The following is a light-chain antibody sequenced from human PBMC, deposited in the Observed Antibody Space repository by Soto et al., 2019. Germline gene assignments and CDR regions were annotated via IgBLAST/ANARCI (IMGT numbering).Light chain of an antibody. V-gene: IGLV2-11*01. J-gene: IGLJ3*02. Sequence: QSVLTQPRSVSGSPGQSVTISCTGTSSDIGGYNYVSWYQQHPGKAPKLIIYDVSKRPSGVPDRFSGSRSGNTASLTISGLQAEDEANYHCCSDAGSWMFGGGTKVTVL. CDR1: SSDIGGYNY. CDR2: DVS. CDR3: CSDAGSWM.